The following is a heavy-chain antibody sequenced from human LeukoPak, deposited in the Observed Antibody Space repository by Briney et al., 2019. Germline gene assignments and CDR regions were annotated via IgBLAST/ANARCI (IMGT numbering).Heavy chain of an antibody. Sequence: GGSLRLSCAASGFPFSTYSMHWVRQAPGKGLEWVAVMSSDGSNDNYANSVKGRFTISRDNSKNVLYLQMNTLRAEDTAVYYCAREKYCTPTDCLHGRFYFNSWGQGTPVTVSS. V-gene: IGHV3-30*04. J-gene: IGHJ4*02. CDR2: MSSDGSND. CDR3: AREKYCTPTDCLHGRFYFNS. D-gene: IGHD2-8*01. CDR1: GFPFSTYS.